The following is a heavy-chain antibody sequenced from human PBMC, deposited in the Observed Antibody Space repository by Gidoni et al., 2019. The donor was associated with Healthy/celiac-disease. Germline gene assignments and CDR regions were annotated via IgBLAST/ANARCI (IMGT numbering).Heavy chain of an antibody. Sequence: VQLVESGGGLVQPGVSLRLSCAASGFTLSSYAMNWVRQATGKGLAWVSAIGTAGDTYYPGYVKGRFTISRENAKNSLYLQMNSLRAGDTAVYYCARGRNYDYVWGSYRSDAFDIWGQGTMVTVSS. D-gene: IGHD3-16*02. CDR2: IGTAGDT. CDR3: ARGRNYDYVWGSYRSDAFDI. V-gene: IGHV3-13*01. CDR1: GFTLSSYA. J-gene: IGHJ3*02.